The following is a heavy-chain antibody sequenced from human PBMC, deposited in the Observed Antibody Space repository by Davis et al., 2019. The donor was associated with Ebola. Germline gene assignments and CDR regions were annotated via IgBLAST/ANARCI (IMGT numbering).Heavy chain of an antibody. Sequence: ASVKVSCKASGYTFTSYAMHWVRQAPGQRLEWMGWINAGNGNTKYSQKFQGRVTITRDTSASTAYMELSSLRSEDTAVYYCARNRVTIFGVAPEDYYGMDVWGQGTTVTVSS. V-gene: IGHV1-3*01. CDR1: GYTFTSYA. D-gene: IGHD3-3*01. J-gene: IGHJ6*02. CDR3: ARNRVTIFGVAPEDYYGMDV. CDR2: INAGNGNT.